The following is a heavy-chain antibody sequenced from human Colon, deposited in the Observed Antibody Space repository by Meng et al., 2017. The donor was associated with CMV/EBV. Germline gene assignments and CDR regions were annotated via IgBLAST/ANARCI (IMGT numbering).Heavy chain of an antibody. J-gene: IGHJ6*02. V-gene: IGHV1-8*02. CDR3: ARGHYDFWSGHSYSYGMDV. D-gene: IGHD3-3*01. CDR2: MNVNSGNT. CDR1: GYTFTNYD. Sequence: ASVKVSCKASGYTFTNYDINWVRQAAGQGLEWMGWMNVNSGNTGYAQKFQGRVSITRNTPITTAYMELSSLTSEDTAVYYCARGHYDFWSGHSYSYGMDVWGQGTTVTVSS.